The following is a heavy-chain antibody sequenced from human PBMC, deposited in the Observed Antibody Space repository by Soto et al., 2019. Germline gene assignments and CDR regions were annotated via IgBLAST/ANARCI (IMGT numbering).Heavy chain of an antibody. CDR2: IKHDGSVQ. J-gene: IGHJ4*02. CDR1: EFTFSGYW. V-gene: IGHV3-7*03. Sequence: GGSLRLSCEASEFTFSGYWMSWVRQAPGKGLEWVADIKHDGSVQYYVDSVKGRFTISRDNAKKLLYLQMNGLRAEDTALYYCARAPYSNGWYSFDLWGQGTLVTAS. D-gene: IGHD6-19*01. CDR3: ARAPYSNGWYSFDL.